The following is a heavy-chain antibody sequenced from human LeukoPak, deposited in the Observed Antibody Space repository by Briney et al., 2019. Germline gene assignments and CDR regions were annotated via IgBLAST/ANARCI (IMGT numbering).Heavy chain of an antibody. CDR2: ISGSGGST. Sequence: GGSLRLSCAASGFTFSSYAMSWVRQAPGKGLEWVSAISGSGGSTYYADSVKGRFTISRDNSKNTLYLQMNSLRAEDTAVYYCAKSFEVRGPLMGKYMDVWGKGTTVTVSS. J-gene: IGHJ6*03. CDR3: AKSFEVRGPLMGKYMDV. D-gene: IGHD3-10*01. V-gene: IGHV3-23*01. CDR1: GFTFSSYA.